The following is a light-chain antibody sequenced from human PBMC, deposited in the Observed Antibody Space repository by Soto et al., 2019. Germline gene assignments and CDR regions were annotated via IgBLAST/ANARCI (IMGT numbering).Light chain of an antibody. J-gene: IGKJ5*01. Sequence: DIHMTQSPSSLSASVGDRVTITFRASQSISSYLNWYQQKPGKAPKLLIYGASSLQSGVPSRFSGSGSGTDFTLTISSLQPEDFATYYCQQSYSTPFFGQGTRLEIK. CDR2: GAS. CDR3: QQSYSTPF. CDR1: QSISSY. V-gene: IGKV1-39*01.